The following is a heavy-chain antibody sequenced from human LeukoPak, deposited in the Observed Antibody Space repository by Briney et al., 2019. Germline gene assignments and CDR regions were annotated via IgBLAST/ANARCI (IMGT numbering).Heavy chain of an antibody. Sequence: GGSLRLSCAASGFAFNFYAMSWVRQAPGKGLEWMGIIYPGDSDTRYSPSFQGQVTISADKSISTAYLQWSSLKASDTAMYYCARPLVGAQRAFDIWGQGTMVTVSS. V-gene: IGHV5-51*01. J-gene: IGHJ3*02. CDR3: ARPLVGAQRAFDI. CDR1: GFAFNFYA. D-gene: IGHD1-26*01. CDR2: IYPGDSDT.